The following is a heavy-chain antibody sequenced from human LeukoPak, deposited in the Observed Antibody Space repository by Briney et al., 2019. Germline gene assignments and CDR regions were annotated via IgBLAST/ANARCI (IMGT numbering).Heavy chain of an antibody. V-gene: IGHV3-7*01. Sequence: GGFLRLSCVVSGFTFNRCWMNWVRQAPGKGLEWVAHINPDGRDTYYVDSVKGRFTISRDNAQNSMYLQMNSLRVEDTAVYYCTSWGDTTAEYFQRWGQGTLVTVSS. CDR1: GFTFNRCW. CDR3: TSWGDTTAEYFQR. D-gene: IGHD2-21*02. J-gene: IGHJ1*01. CDR2: INPDGRDT.